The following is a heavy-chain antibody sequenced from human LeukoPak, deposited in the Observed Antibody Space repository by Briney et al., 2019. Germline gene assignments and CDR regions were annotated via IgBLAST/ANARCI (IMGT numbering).Heavy chain of an antibody. V-gene: IGHV1-46*01. Sequence: GASVKVSCKASGYDFTDYSVHWVRQAPGQGLEWVGIINPRNDATTYAQKFQGRVSMTSDTSTNTVYMELRSLKSEDTAVYYCARRGSAGGNCDYWGQGTLVTVSS. D-gene: IGHD3-10*01. CDR1: GYDFTDYS. CDR3: ARRGSAGGNCDY. CDR2: INPRNDAT. J-gene: IGHJ4*02.